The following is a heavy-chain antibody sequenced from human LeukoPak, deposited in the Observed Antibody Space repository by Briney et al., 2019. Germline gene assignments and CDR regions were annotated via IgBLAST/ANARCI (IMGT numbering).Heavy chain of an antibody. D-gene: IGHD6-6*01. CDR3: AKSKWSGSSSPFDY. V-gene: IGHV3-30*02. CDR1: GFTFSSYA. J-gene: IGHJ4*02. CDR2: IRYDGSNK. Sequence: GRSLRLSCAASGFTFSSYAMSWVRQAPGKGLEWVAFIRYDGSNKYYADSVKGRFTISRDNSKNTLYLQMNSLRAEDTAVYYCAKSKWSGSSSPFDYWGQGTLVTVSS.